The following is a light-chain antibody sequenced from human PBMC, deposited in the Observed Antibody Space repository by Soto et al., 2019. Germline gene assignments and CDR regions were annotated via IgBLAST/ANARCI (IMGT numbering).Light chain of an antibody. V-gene: IGKV3-15*01. Sequence: ETVMTQSPATLSVSPGERATLSCRASQSISSDLAWYQQKPGQAPRLLIYGASTTATGIPGRFSGSGSGREFSLTISSLQSEDFADYYCQQYNHWPRTFGQGTKLEIK. J-gene: IGKJ2*01. CDR2: GAS. CDR1: QSISSD. CDR3: QQYNHWPRT.